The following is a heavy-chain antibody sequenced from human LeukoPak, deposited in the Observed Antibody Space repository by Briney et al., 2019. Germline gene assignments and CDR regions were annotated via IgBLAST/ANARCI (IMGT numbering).Heavy chain of an antibody. CDR3: ARGVNFCSSSHCRGDYFDS. D-gene: IGHD2-2*01. J-gene: IGHJ4*02. CDR1: GGSISNSSYF. V-gene: IGHV4-39*01. Sequence: SGTLSLTCTVSGGSISNSSYFWGRIRQPPGKGVEWIGSIYFTGTTYYNPSLKSRVTVSENTSKNQLSLRVTSVTATDTAVYYCARGVNFCSSSHCRGDYFDSWGQGTLVTVSS. CDR2: IYFTGTT.